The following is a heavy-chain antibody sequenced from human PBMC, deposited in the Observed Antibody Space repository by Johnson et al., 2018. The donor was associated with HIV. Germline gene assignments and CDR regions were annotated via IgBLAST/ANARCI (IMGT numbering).Heavy chain of an antibody. V-gene: IGHV3-30*04. D-gene: IGHD6-19*01. CDR3: TRDSVAPDAFDI. Sequence: QVQLVESGGGVVQPGRSLRLSCAASRFTFRNYAMHWVRQAPGKGLEGVAAISYDASNKYYADSVKGRFTISRDNSKNTLYLQMNSLRGEDTAVYYCTRDSVAPDAFDIWGQGTIVTVSS. J-gene: IGHJ3*02. CDR1: RFTFRNYA. CDR2: ISYDASNK.